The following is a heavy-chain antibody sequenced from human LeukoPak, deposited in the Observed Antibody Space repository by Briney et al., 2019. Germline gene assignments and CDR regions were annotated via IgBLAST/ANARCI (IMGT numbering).Heavy chain of an antibody. J-gene: IGHJ4*02. CDR2: FDPEDGET. CDR3: ARDSYPNRITMVRGARFFDY. V-gene: IGHV1-24*01. D-gene: IGHD3-10*01. Sequence: ASVKVSCKVSGYTLTELSMHWVRQAPGKGLEWMGGFDPEDGETIYAQKFQGRVTMTEDTSTDTAYMELSSLRSEDTAVYYCARDSYPNRITMVRGARFFDYWGQGTLVTVSS. CDR1: GYTLTELS.